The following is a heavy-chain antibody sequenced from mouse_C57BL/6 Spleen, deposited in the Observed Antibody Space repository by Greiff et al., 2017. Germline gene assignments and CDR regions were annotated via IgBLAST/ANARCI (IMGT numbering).Heavy chain of an antibody. J-gene: IGHJ4*01. Sequence: EVNVVESGGGLVKPGGSLKLSCAASGFTFSSYAMSWVRQTPEKRLEWVATISDGGSYTYYPDNVKGRFTISRDNAKNNLYLQMSHLKSEDTAMYYCARDLFYYGSRRDYAMDYWGQGTSVTVSS. D-gene: IGHD1-1*01. V-gene: IGHV5-4*01. CDR3: ARDLFYYGSRRDYAMDY. CDR2: ISDGGSYT. CDR1: GFTFSSYA.